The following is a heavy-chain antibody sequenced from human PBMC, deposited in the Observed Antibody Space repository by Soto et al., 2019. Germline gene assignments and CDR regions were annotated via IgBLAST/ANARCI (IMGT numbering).Heavy chain of an antibody. CDR3: ARDPALGLFDY. J-gene: IGHJ4*02. D-gene: IGHD7-27*01. CDR1: GFTFSSYW. CDR2: INSDGSST. V-gene: IGHV3-74*01. Sequence: GGSLRLSCAASGFTFSSYWMHWVRQDPGKGLVWVSRINSDGSSTNYADSVKGRFTISRDNAKNTLYLQMNSLRAEDTAVYYCARDPALGLFDYWGQGTLVTVSS.